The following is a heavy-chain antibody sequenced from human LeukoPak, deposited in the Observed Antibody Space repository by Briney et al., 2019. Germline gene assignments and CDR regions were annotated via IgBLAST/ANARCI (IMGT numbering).Heavy chain of an antibody. V-gene: IGHV1-2*02. CDR2: INPNSGGT. CDR1: GYTFTGYY. D-gene: IGHD2-2*02. Sequence: APVKVSCKASGYTFTGYYMHWVRQAPGQGLEWMGWINPNSGGTNYAQKFQGRVTMTRDTSISTAYMELSRLRSDDTAVYYCARDNVVPAAISSNWFDPWGQGTLVTVSS. J-gene: IGHJ5*02. CDR3: ARDNVVPAAISSNWFDP.